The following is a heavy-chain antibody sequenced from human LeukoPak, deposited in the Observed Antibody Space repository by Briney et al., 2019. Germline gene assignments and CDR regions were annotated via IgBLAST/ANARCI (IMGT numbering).Heavy chain of an antibody. D-gene: IGHD5-24*01. CDR2: INPSGGST. CDR3: AREGGRDGSFDY. Sequence: ASVKVSCKASGYTFTSYYMHWVRQTPGQGLEWMGIINPSGGSTSYAQKFQGRVTMTRDTSTSTVYMELSSLRCEDTAVYYCAREGGRDGSFDYWGRGTLVTVSS. J-gene: IGHJ4*02. V-gene: IGHV1-46*01. CDR1: GYTFTSYY.